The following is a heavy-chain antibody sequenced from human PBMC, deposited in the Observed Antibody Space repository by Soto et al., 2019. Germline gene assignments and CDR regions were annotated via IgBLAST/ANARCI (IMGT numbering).Heavy chain of an antibody. CDR1: GGSISSGGYY. CDR3: ARDPAP. Sequence: QVQLQEWGPGLVKPSQTLSLTCTVSGGSISSGGYYWSGIRQHPRKGLEWIGYLCKSGSTYYTPSPNSRVTISAHTSNFHFSLKLSSVTAAVTAVYYCARDPAPWGRVTLVTVSS. V-gene: IGHV4-31*03. CDR2: LCKSGST. J-gene: IGHJ5*02.